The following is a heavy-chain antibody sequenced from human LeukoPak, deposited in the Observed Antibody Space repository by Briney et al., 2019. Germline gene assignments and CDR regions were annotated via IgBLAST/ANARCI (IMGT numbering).Heavy chain of an antibody. CDR1: GFTFSDYY. CDR3: ARGGSYYYDTPVDY. V-gene: IGHV3-11*04. Sequence: PGGSLRLSCAASGFTFSDYYMNWIRQAPGKGLEWVSYISSSGTTIYYADSVKGRFTISRDNAKNSLYLQMNSLRAEDTAVYYCARGGSYYYDTPVDYWGQGTLVTVSS. J-gene: IGHJ4*02. D-gene: IGHD3-22*01. CDR2: ISSSGTTI.